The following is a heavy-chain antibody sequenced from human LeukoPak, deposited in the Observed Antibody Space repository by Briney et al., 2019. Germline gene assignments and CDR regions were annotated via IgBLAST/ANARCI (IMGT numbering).Heavy chain of an antibody. D-gene: IGHD3-10*01. CDR3: ARDARGFTMVRGTLDY. CDR1: GFTFSSYA. CDR2: ISYDGSNK. J-gene: IGHJ4*02. V-gene: IGHV3-30*04. Sequence: GGSLRLSCAASGFTFSSYAMHWVRQAPGKGLEGVAVISYDGSNKYYADSVKGRFTISRDNSKNTLYLQMNSLRAEDTAVYYCARDARGFTMVRGTLDYWGQGTLVTVSS.